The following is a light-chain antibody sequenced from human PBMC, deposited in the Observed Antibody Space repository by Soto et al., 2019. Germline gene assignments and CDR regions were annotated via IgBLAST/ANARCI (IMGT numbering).Light chain of an antibody. CDR1: QRLVGN. Sequence: EIVVTPSPATLSVSPGERATVSCRASQRLVGNLAWFQHKPGQAPRLLLCEASTRATGVPARFSGSGSRTDFTLTCSGLQSEGVAMCYCQQYQTWPRTCGHGKRVEV. CDR2: EAS. V-gene: IGKV3-15*01. J-gene: IGKJ1*01. CDR3: QQYQTWPRT.